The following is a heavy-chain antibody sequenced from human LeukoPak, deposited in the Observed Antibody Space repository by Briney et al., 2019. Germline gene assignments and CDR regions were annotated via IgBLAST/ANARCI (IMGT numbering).Heavy chain of an antibody. CDR2: ISGSGGST. CDR1: GFTFSSYD. J-gene: IGHJ3*02. V-gene: IGHV3-23*01. Sequence: GGSLMLSCAASGFTFSSYDMSWVRQAPRPGLEWVSAISGSGGSTYYADSVKDRFTISRDNSNNTLYLQMNSLRAEDTAVYYCAKVVLRLGDAFDIWGQGTMVTVSS. CDR3: AKVVLRLGDAFDI. D-gene: IGHD3-9*01.